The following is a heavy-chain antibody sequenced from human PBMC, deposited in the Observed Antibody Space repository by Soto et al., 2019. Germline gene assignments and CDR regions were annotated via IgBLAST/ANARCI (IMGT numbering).Heavy chain of an antibody. Sequence: GESLKISCKGSGYSFTSYWIGWVRQMPGKGLEWMGIIYPGDSDTRYSPSSQGQVTISADKSISTAYLQWSSLKASDTAMYYCARRYCSSTSCYTFDYWGQGTLVTVSS. CDR1: GYSFTSYW. J-gene: IGHJ4*02. V-gene: IGHV5-51*01. CDR3: ARRYCSSTSCYTFDY. D-gene: IGHD2-2*02. CDR2: IYPGDSDT.